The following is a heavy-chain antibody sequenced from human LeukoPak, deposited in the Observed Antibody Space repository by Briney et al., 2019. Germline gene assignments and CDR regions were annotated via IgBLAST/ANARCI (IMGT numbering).Heavy chain of an antibody. CDR2: IYSGGST. Sequence: QPGGSLRLSCAASGFTVSSNYMSWVRQAPGKGLEWVSVIYSGGSTYYADSVKGRFTISRDNSKNTLYLQMNSLRAEDTAVYYCASTRPMSWFDPWGQGTLVTVSS. CDR1: GFTVSSNY. CDR3: ASTRPMSWFDP. V-gene: IGHV3-53*01. J-gene: IGHJ5*02.